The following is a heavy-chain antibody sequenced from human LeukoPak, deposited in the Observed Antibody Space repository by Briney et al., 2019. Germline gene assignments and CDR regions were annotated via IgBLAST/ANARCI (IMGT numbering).Heavy chain of an antibody. V-gene: IGHV1-18*01. CDR2: ISPYNGNT. CDR3: ARKLYDSSRYGQTYYFDN. Sequence: GASVKVSCKASGYTFTSYGISWVRQAPGQGLEWMGWISPYNGNTDHAQKFQGRVTMTTDTFTRTAYMDLRSLRSDDTAVYYCARKLYDSSRYGQTYYFDNWGQGTLVTVSS. J-gene: IGHJ4*02. D-gene: IGHD3-22*01. CDR1: GYTFTSYG.